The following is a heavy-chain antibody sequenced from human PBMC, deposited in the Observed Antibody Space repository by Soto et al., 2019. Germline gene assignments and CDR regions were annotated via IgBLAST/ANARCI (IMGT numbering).Heavy chain of an antibody. CDR2: ISAYNGNT. J-gene: IGHJ6*02. CDR1: GYTFTSYG. V-gene: IGHV1-18*01. CDR3: AREAGFSSDVYYYYYYGMDV. Sequence: GASVKVSCKASGYTFTSYGISWVRQAPGQGLEWMGWISAYNGNTNYAQKLQGRVTMTTDTSTSTAYMELRSLRSDDTAVYYCAREAGFSSDVYYYYYYGMDVWGQVTTVTVS. D-gene: IGHD6-19*01.